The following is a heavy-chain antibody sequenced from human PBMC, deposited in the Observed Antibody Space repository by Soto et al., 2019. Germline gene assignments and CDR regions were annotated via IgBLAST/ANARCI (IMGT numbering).Heavy chain of an antibody. CDR3: ARGGGMITFGSIDY. Sequence: QVQLQESGPGLVKPSETLSLTCTVSGGSISSYYWSWIRQPPGKGLEWIGYIYYSGSTNYNPSLKSRVTISVATSKNQFSLKLSSVTAADTAVYYCARGGGMITFGSIDYWGQGTLVTVSS. V-gene: IGHV4-59*01. J-gene: IGHJ4*02. CDR2: IYYSGST. CDR1: GGSISSYY. D-gene: IGHD3-16*01.